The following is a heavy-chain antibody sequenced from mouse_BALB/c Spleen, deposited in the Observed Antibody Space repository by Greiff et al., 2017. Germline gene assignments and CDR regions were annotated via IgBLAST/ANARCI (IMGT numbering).Heavy chain of an antibody. Sequence: QVQLQQPGAELVKPGASVKMSCKASGYTFTSYWMHWVKQRPGQGLEWIGTIDPSDSYTSYNQKFKGKATLTVDTSSSTAYMQLSSLTSEDSAVYYCTRRGYYAMDYWGQGTSVTVSS. CDR1: GYTFTSYW. V-gene: IGHV1S127*01. CDR3: TRRGYYAMDY. J-gene: IGHJ4*01. CDR2: IDPSDSYT.